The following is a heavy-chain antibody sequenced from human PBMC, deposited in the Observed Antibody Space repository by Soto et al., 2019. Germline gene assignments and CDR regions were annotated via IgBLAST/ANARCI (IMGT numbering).Heavy chain of an antibody. CDR1: GGTFSSYA. J-gene: IGHJ4*02. CDR2: IIPIFGTA. CDR3: ATSSSWYDYFDY. D-gene: IGHD6-13*01. V-gene: IGHV1-69*01. Sequence: GASVKFSCKASGGTFSSYAISWVRQAPGQGLEWMGGIIPIFGTANYAQKFQGRVTITADESTSTAYMELSSLRSEDTAVYYCATSSSWYDYFDYWGQGTLVTVSS.